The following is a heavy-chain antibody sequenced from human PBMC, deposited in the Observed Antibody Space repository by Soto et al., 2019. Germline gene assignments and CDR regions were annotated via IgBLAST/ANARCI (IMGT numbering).Heavy chain of an antibody. V-gene: IGHV6-1*01. CDR3: ARLVGNSWLDH. J-gene: IGHJ5*02. CDR1: GDSVSSNGAV. D-gene: IGHD6-6*01. CDR2: TYYRSIWQT. Sequence: QVQLQPSGPGLVKPSQTLSLTCAISGDSVSSNGAVWNWIRQSPSRGLEWLGRTYYRSIWQTEYAVSVKGRMTIKPDASKIQFSLQPNSVTPEDTAMYYCARLVGNSWLDHWGQGTLVTVSA.